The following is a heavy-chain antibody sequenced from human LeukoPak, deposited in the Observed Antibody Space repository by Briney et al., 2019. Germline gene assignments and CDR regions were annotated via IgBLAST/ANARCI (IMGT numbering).Heavy chain of an antibody. CDR3: ARRDWTKRGFDY. CDR1: GGSISSSSYY. CDR2: IYYSGST. Sequence: PSETLSLTCTVSGGSISSSSYYWGWIRQPPGKGLEWIGSIYYSGSTYHNPSLKSRVTISVDTSKNQFSLKLSSVTAADTAVYYCARRDWTKRGFDYWGQGTLVTVSS. D-gene: IGHD1/OR15-1a*01. V-gene: IGHV4-39*01. J-gene: IGHJ4*02.